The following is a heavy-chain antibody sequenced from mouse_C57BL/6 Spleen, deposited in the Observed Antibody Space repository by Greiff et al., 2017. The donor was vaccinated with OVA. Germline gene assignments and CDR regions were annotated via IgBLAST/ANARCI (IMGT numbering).Heavy chain of an antibody. CDR2: ISDGGSYT. Sequence: EVQVVESGGGLVKPGGSLKLSCAASGFTFSSYAMSWVRQTPEKRLEWVATISDGGSYTYYPDNVKGRFTISRDKAKNNLYLQMSHLKSEDTAMYYCAREGYGSSERFPYYFDYWGQGTTLTVSS. J-gene: IGHJ2*01. CDR3: AREGYGSSERFPYYFDY. V-gene: IGHV5-4*01. D-gene: IGHD1-1*01. CDR1: GFTFSSYA.